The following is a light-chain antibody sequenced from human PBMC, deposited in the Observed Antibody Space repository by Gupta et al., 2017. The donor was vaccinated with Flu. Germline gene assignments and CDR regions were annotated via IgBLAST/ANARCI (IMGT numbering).Light chain of an antibody. CDR1: DSNIGGNS. Sequence: QSDLSPPPSASGTPGQRVSISCSGSDSNIGGNSVNWYQQLPGTAPKLLIYGNDQRRSGVPDRFSGSKSGSSATLAISGLQSEDEADYYCATWDDNMNVVVFGGGTKLTVL. CDR3: ATWDDNMNVVV. V-gene: IGLV1-44*01. CDR2: GND. J-gene: IGLJ2*01.